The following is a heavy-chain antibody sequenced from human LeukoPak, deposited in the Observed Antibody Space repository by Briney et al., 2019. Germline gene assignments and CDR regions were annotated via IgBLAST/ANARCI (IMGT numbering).Heavy chain of an antibody. V-gene: IGHV3-30*18. Sequence: PGRSLRLSCAASGFTFSNYGMHWVRQAPGKGLEWVAIISNDGSNKYYADSVQGRFTISRDNSKNTLYLQMNSLRAEDTAVYYCAKDFALELGIFDYWGQGALVTVSS. CDR2: ISNDGSNK. J-gene: IGHJ4*02. CDR1: GFTFSNYG. CDR3: AKDFALELGIFDY. D-gene: IGHD1-26*01.